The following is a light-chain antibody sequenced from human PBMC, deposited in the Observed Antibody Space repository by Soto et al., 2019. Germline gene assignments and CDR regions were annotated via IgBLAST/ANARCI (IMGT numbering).Light chain of an antibody. J-gene: IGLJ1*01. V-gene: IGLV1-44*01. CDR1: NSNIGNNT. CDR3: AAWDDSLGAYV. CDR2: TNN. Sequence: QSLLTQPPSASATPGQRVTISCSGSNSNIGNNTVNWYQQLPGTAPRLLIYTNNQRPSGVPQRFSGSKTGTSASLAIGGLQSEDGADYYCAAWDDSLGAYVFGTGTKLTVL.